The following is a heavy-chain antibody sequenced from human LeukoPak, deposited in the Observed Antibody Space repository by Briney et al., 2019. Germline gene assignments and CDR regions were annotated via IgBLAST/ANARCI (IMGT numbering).Heavy chain of an antibody. J-gene: IGHJ4*02. Sequence: GASVKVSCKASGYTFTSYGISWVRQAPGQGLEWMGWISAYNGNTNYAQKLQGRVTITADKSTSTAYMELSSLRSEDTAVYYCARDRYDSSGYYYEFDYWGQGTLVTVSS. D-gene: IGHD3-22*01. V-gene: IGHV1-18*04. CDR1: GYTFTSYG. CDR2: ISAYNGNT. CDR3: ARDRYDSSGYYYEFDY.